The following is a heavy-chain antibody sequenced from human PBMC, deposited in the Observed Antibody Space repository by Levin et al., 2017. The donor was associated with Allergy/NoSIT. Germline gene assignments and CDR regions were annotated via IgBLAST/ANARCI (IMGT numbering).Heavy chain of an antibody. CDR3: ARGQSSSYQYFYGMDV. CDR2: LSSTSYSS. CDR1: GFTFGDFA. Sequence: PGGSLRLSCTASGFTFGDFAMSWVRQAPGKGLEWVSGLSSTSYSSYYAESVKGRFTISRDNSRNTLSLQMNSLRVEDSATYFCARGQSSSYQYFYGMDVWGQGTTVSV. D-gene: IGHD2-2*01. J-gene: IGHJ6*02. V-gene: IGHV3-23*01.